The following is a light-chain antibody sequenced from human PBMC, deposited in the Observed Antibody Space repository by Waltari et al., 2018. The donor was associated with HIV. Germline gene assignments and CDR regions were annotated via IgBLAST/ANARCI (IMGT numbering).Light chain of an antibody. CDR3: GTWDSSLSAV. Sequence: QSVLTQPPSVSAAPGQRVTISCSGSSSNIGNNYVSWYQHLPGAAPKLLIYDENKRPSGIPDRFSGSKSGTSATLVSTGLQTGDEADYYCGTWDSSLSAVFGGGTKLTVL. CDR1: SSNIGNNY. J-gene: IGLJ3*02. CDR2: DEN. V-gene: IGLV1-51*01.